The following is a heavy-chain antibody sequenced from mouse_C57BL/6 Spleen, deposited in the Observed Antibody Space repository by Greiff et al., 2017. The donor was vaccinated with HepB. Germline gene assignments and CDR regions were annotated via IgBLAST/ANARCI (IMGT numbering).Heavy chain of an antibody. CDR1: GYTFTSYW. D-gene: IGHD1-1*01. CDR3: AIDTTTVVATRYFDV. Sequence: QVQLKQPGAELVKPGASVKVSCKASGYTFTSYWMHWVKQRPGQGLEWIGRIHPSDSDTNYNQKFKGKATLTVDKSSSTAYMQLSSLTSEDSAVYYCAIDTTTVVATRYFDVWGTGTTVTVSS. CDR2: IHPSDSDT. J-gene: IGHJ1*03. V-gene: IGHV1-74*01.